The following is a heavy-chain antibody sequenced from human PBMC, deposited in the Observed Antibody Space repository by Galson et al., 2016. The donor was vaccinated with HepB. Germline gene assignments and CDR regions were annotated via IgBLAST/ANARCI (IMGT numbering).Heavy chain of an antibody. CDR3: ARGVVGYSGYDYYCRN. CDR2: INPSGGST. D-gene: IGHD5-12*01. J-gene: IGHJ4*02. Sequence: SVKVSCKASAYTFTSYYMHWVRQAPGQGLEWMGVINPSGGSTSYAQKFQGRVTMTRDTSTSTVYMELSSLRSEDTAVYYCARGVVGYSGYDYYCRNWGQGTLVTVSS. V-gene: IGHV1-46*01. CDR1: AYTFTSYY.